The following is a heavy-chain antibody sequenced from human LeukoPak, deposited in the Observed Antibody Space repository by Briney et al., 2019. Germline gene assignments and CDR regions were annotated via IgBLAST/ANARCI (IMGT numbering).Heavy chain of an antibody. CDR2: ISYDGSNK. Sequence: PPGGSLRLSCAASGFTFSSYAMHWVRQAPGKGLEWVAVISYDGSNKYYADSVKGRFTISRDNSKNTLYLQMNSLRAEDTAVYYCATRIPNSGYDAGFGYWGQGTLVTVSS. CDR3: ATRIPNSGYDAGFGY. D-gene: IGHD5-12*01. J-gene: IGHJ4*02. V-gene: IGHV3-30-3*01. CDR1: GFTFSSYA.